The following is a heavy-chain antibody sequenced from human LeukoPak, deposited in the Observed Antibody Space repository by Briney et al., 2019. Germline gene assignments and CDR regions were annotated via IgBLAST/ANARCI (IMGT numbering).Heavy chain of an antibody. CDR2: ISYDGTNK. J-gene: IGHJ4*02. CDR1: GFTFSSYG. D-gene: IGHD3-16*01. CDR3: ASGGGGMVIGDY. Sequence: PGGSLRLSCAASGFTFSSYGMHWVRQAPGKGLEWVAIISYDGTNKYYADSVKGRFTISRDNPKNTLYLQMDSLRAEDTAVYYCASGGGGMVIGDYWGQGTLVTVAS. V-gene: IGHV3-30*03.